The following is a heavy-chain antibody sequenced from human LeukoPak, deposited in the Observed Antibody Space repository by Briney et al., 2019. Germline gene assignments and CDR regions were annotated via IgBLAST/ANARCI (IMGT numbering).Heavy chain of an antibody. CDR2: IKPDGGEK. D-gene: IGHD3-10*01. CDR3: ARADRFSFDY. Sequence: GGSLRLSCAASGFTFSSYWMSWVRQAPGKGLEWVAAIKPDGGEKDYVDSVKRGFTISRDNTKNSLYLQKNTVGAADTDVYYCARADRFSFDYWGQGTLVTVSS. J-gene: IGHJ4*02. V-gene: IGHV3-7*04. CDR1: GFTFSSYW.